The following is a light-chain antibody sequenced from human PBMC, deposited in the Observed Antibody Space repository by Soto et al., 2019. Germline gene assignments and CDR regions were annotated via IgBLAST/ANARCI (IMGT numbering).Light chain of an antibody. J-gene: IGLJ2*01. V-gene: IGLV1-40*01. CDR1: GSNIGAGYD. Sequence: QSVLTQPPSVSGAPGQRVTITCSGSGSNIGAGYDVHWYQHVPGMPPRLLIFGTTNRPAVVPDRFSGSKSGTSASLAISGLQSEDEADYYCAAWDDSLDGVLFGGGTKVTVL. CDR2: GTT. CDR3: AAWDDSLDGVL.